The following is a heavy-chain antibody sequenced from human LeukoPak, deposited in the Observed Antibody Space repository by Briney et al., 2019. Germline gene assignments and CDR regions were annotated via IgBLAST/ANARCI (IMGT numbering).Heavy chain of an antibody. Sequence: SETLSLTCTVSGGSISSYFWSWIRQPPGKGLEWIGYIYYSGSTNYNPSLKSRVTISVDTSKNQFSLKLSSVTAADTAVYYCARSHLEAFDIWGQGTMVTVSS. V-gene: IGHV4-59*01. J-gene: IGHJ3*02. CDR1: GGSISSYF. CDR3: ARSHLEAFDI. D-gene: IGHD1-1*01. CDR2: IYYSGST.